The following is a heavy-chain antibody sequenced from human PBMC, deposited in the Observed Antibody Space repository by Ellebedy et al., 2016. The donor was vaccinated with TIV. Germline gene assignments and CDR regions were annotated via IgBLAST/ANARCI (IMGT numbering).Heavy chain of an antibody. J-gene: IGHJ5*02. CDR1: GLTFSNSD. D-gene: IGHD3-10*01. V-gene: IGHV3-23*01. CDR3: AEDLRFGELFGPNWFDP. CDR2: ISGSGDTT. Sequence: GGSLRLXXAASGLTFSNSDMSWVRQAPGKGLEWVSAISGSGDTTYYADSVKGRFTISRDNSKNTLYLQMNSLRAEDTAVHFCAEDLRFGELFGPNWFDPWGQGTLVTVS.